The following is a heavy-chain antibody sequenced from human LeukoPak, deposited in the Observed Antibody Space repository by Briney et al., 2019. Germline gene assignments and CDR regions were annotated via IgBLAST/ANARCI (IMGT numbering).Heavy chain of an antibody. Sequence: ASVKVSCKASGYTFTSYDINWVRQATGQGLEWMGWMNPNRCNTGYAQKFQGRVTITRNTSIRTAYMELSSLRSEDTAVYYCARDYRAQDYYDSSGYYYFDYWGQGTLVTVSS. J-gene: IGHJ4*02. CDR1: GYTFTSYD. D-gene: IGHD3-22*01. CDR3: ARDYRAQDYYDSSGYYYFDY. V-gene: IGHV1-8*03. CDR2: MNPNRCNT.